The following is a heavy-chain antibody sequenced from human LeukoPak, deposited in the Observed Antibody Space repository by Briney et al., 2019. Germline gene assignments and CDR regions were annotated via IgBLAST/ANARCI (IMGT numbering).Heavy chain of an antibody. CDR3: ARRGYDYVWGSYRYSWFHP. CDR2: MNQRGST. CDR1: GGSFSGYY. D-gene: IGHD3-16*02. V-gene: IGHV4-34*01. Sequence: AETLTLTCAVYGGSFSGYYGSWIRQPPGKGLEWIGEMNQRGSTNYSPSRKSRVTISVGTRKNQSFLKLRSVPAAATAVYYCARRGYDYVWGSYRYSWFHPWGQGTLVTVSS. J-gene: IGHJ5*02.